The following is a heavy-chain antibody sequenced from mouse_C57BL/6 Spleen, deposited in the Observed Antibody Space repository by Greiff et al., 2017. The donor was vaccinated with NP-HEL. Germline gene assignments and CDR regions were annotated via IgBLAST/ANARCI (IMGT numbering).Heavy chain of an antibody. CDR1: GYTFPDYY. CDR3: ARPFYYGSSYHWYFDV. Sequence: VQLQQSGPELVKPGASVKISCKASGYTFPDYYMNWVKQSHGKSLEWIGDINPNNGGTSYNQKFKGKATLTVDNSYRPAYMELRSLTSEDSAVYYCARPFYYGSSYHWYFDVWGTGTTVTVSS. CDR2: INPNNGGT. V-gene: IGHV1-26*01. D-gene: IGHD1-1*01. J-gene: IGHJ1*03.